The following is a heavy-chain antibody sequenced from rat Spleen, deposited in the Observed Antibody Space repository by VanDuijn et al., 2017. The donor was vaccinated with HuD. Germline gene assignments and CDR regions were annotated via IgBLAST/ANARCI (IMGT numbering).Heavy chain of an antibody. Sequence: EVQLVESGGGLVQPGRSLKLSCAASGFTFSDYNMAWVRQAPKKGLEWVATIIYDGSRTYYRDSVKGRFTISRDNAKSTLYLQMNSLRSEDTATYYCARELPGYSLFDYWGQGVMVTVSS. CDR3: ARELPGYSLFDY. V-gene: IGHV5S10*01. D-gene: IGHD1-4*01. CDR1: GFTFSDYN. J-gene: IGHJ2*01. CDR2: IIYDGSRT.